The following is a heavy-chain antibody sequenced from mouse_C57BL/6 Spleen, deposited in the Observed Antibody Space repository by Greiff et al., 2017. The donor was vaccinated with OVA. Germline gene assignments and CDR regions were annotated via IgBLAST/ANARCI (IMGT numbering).Heavy chain of an antibody. D-gene: IGHD2-5*01. CDR2: INPSSGYP. J-gene: IGHJ4*01. V-gene: IGHV1-4*01. Sequence: QVQLKESGAELARPGASVKMSCKASGYTFTSYTMHWVKQRPGQGLEWIGYINPSSGYPKYNQKFKDKATLTADKSSSTAYMQLSSLTSEDSAVYYCARSDYSNMRYAMDYWGQGTSVTVSS. CDR3: ARSDYSNMRYAMDY. CDR1: GYTFTSYT.